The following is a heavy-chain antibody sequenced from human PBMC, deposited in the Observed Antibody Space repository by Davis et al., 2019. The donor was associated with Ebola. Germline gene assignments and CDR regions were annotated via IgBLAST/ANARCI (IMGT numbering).Heavy chain of an antibody. J-gene: IGHJ6*04. V-gene: IGHV4-59*01. CDR1: GGSINNYF. D-gene: IGHD6-13*01. CDR2: IHYLGNT. CDR3: ARLSIVAPETLYYNYDVDV. Sequence: SETLSLTCTVSGGSINNYFWSWIRQPPGKGLEWIGNIHYLGNTNYNPSLKSRVTMSVDTSKNQFSLKLSSVTAADTAVYYCARLSIVAPETLYYNYDVDVWGKGTTVTVSS.